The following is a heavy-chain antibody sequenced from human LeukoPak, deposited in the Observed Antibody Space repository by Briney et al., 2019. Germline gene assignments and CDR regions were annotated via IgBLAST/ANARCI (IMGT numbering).Heavy chain of an antibody. J-gene: IGHJ4*02. V-gene: IGHV1-69*13. D-gene: IGHD5-18*01. Sequence: SVKVSCKASGGTFSSYAISWVRQAPGQGLEWMGGIIPISGTANYAQKFQGRVTITADESTSTAYMELSSLRSEDTAVYYCARFTAMDTYFDYWGQGTLVTVSS. CDR2: IIPISGTA. CDR1: GGTFSSYA. CDR3: ARFTAMDTYFDY.